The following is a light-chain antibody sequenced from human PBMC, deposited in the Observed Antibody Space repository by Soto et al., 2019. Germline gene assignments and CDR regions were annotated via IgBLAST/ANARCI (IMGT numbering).Light chain of an antibody. Sequence: DIQMTQSPSTLSASVGDRVTITCRASQSISSWLAWYQQKPGKAPKRLIYQAPSLESGVPSRFSGSGSGTEFTLNISSLQPYEFAIYYCQQYNSYWKVGKRTKVDSK. CDR3: QQYNSYWK. J-gene: IGKJ1*01. CDR1: QSISSW. V-gene: IGKV1-5*03. CDR2: QAP.